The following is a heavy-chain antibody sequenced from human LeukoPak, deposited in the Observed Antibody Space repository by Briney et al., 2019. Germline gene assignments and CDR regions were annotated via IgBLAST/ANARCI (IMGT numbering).Heavy chain of an antibody. D-gene: IGHD3-10*01. Sequence: SETLPLTCTVSGGSISSSSYYWGWIRQPPGKGLEWIGSIYYSGSTYYNPSLKSRVTISVDTSKNQFSLKLSSVTAADTAVYYCARKGYYYYGSGDPTYYYYYGMDVWGQGTTVTVSS. V-gene: IGHV4-39*01. CDR3: ARKGYYYYGSGDPTYYYYYGMDV. CDR1: GGSISSSSYY. J-gene: IGHJ6*02. CDR2: IYYSGST.